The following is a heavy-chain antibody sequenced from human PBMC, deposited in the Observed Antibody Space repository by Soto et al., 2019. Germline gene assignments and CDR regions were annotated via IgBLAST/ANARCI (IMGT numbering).Heavy chain of an antibody. D-gene: IGHD6-19*01. J-gene: IGHJ4*02. CDR2: ISYDGSDE. CDR3: TRAEAVAGPYYFDY. Sequence: PGGSLRLSCAASGFTFSTYAMHWVRQAPGKGLEWLAVISYDGSDEYFADSVKGRFTISRDNSKNTLYLQMNNLGTEDTAVYYCTRAEAVAGPYYFDYWGQGTLVTVS. V-gene: IGHV3-30-3*01. CDR1: GFTFSTYA.